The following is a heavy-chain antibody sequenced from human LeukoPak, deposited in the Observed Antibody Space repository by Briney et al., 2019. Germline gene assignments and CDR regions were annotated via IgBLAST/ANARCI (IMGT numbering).Heavy chain of an antibody. V-gene: IGHV3-30*18. CDR1: GFTFSSYG. D-gene: IGHD5-18*01. CDR3: AKDLGYSYGCLDY. CDR2: ISNDGSNK. J-gene: IGHJ4*02. Sequence: GGSLRLSCEVSGFTFSSYGMHWVRQAPGKGLEWVAVISNDGSNKYYADSAKGRFTTSRDNSKNTLYLQMNSLRAEDTAVYYCAKDLGYSYGCLDYWGQGTLVTVSS.